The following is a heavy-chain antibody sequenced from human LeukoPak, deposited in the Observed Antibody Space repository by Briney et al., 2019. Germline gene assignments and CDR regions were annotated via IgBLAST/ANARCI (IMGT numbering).Heavy chain of an antibody. CDR1: GFTVSSHS. D-gene: IGHD2-2*02. J-gene: IGHJ4*02. Sequence: QPGGSLRLSCVASGFTVSSHSMSWVRQAPGKGLEWGSTISVSGGSTYYADSVKGQFSISRDNSKNPLYLQMNSLRAEDTAVYFCAKDRCSNATCYIWENYFDYWGQGTLVTVSS. CDR3: AKDRCSNATCYIWENYFDY. CDR2: ISVSGGST. V-gene: IGHV3-23*01.